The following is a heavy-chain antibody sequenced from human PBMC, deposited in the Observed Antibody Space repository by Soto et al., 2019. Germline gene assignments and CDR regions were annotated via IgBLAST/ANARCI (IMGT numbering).Heavy chain of an antibody. CDR1: GFNFFTYN. V-gene: IGHV3-21*04. CDR2: ISSSGSYI. Sequence: GGSLRLSCAASGFNFFTYNMNWVRQAPGRGLEWVSFISSSGSYIYYADSVKGRFTISRDNSKNTLYLQMNSLRAEDTAVYYCAKNPGYYYDSTGYHLDYWGQGTLVTVSS. J-gene: IGHJ4*02. D-gene: IGHD3-22*01. CDR3: AKNPGYYYDSTGYHLDY.